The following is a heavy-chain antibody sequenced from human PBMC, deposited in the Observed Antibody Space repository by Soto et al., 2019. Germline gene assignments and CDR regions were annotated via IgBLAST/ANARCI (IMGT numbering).Heavy chain of an antibody. CDR2: ISGSGGST. D-gene: IGHD3-22*01. V-gene: IGHV3-23*01. CDR1: GFTFSSYA. CDR3: ARDSGYYSFFFDY. J-gene: IGHJ4*02. Sequence: LRLSCAASGFTFSSYAMSRVRQAPGKGLEWVSAISGSGGSTYYADSVKGRFTISRDNSKNTLYLQMNSLRAEDTAVYYCARDSGYYSFFFDYWGQGTLVTVSS.